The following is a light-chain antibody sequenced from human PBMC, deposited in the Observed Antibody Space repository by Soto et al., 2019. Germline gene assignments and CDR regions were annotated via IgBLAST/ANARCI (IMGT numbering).Light chain of an antibody. CDR3: QQSNSLPFT. J-gene: IGKJ2*01. CDR2: AAS. CDR1: QDIGNW. Sequence: DIQLIQSPSFMSASVGDSISITCRASQDIGNWLAWYQQKPGKGPQLLIYAASTLQSGVPARFSGSGSGTEFTLTISSLRPEEFATYFCQQSNSLPFTFGRGTRLEI. V-gene: IGKV1-12*02.